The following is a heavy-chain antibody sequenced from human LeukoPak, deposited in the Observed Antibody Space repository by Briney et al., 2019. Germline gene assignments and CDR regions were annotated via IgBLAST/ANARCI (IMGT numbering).Heavy chain of an antibody. CDR3: AKGGLLRQWLVLYFDY. J-gene: IGHJ4*02. D-gene: IGHD6-19*01. V-gene: IGHV3-74*01. CDR1: GFTFSNYW. CDR2: INSDGNIT. Sequence: GGSLRLSCAASGFTFSNYWMHWVRQAPGKGPVWVSRINSDGNITTYADSVKGRFSISRDNAKNALYLQMNSLRAEDTAVYYCAKGGLLRQWLVLYFDYWGQGTLVTVSS.